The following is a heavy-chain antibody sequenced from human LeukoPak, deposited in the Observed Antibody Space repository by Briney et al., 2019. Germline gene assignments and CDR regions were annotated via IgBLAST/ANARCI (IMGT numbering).Heavy chain of an antibody. D-gene: IGHD3-3*01. CDR2: ISSSSSTI. Sequence: GGSLRLSCEASGFTFSSYSMNWVRQAPGKGLEWVSYISSSSSTIYYADSVKGRFTISRDNDKNSLYLQMNSLRAEDTAVYYCTTGLRFLEWLSRYDYWGQGTLVTVSS. CDR1: GFTFSSYS. CDR3: TTGLRFLEWLSRYDY. J-gene: IGHJ4*02. V-gene: IGHV3-48*01.